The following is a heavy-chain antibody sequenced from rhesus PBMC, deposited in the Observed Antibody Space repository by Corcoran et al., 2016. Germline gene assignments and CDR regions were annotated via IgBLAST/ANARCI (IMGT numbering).Heavy chain of an antibody. J-gene: IGHJ4*01. CDR1: GGSISGIF. V-gene: IGHV4-160*01. CDR3: ARYKPIIGTTYFDS. Sequence: QVQLQESGPGWVMPLETLSLPCVVSGGSISGIFWSCIRQSPGGGLEWIGCIYGGGVDIRYNPSLKSRVTIAADTSKNLFSLKLNSVTAADTAVYFCARYKPIIGTTYFDSWGQGVLVTVSS. CDR2: IYGGGVDI. D-gene: IGHD1-7*02.